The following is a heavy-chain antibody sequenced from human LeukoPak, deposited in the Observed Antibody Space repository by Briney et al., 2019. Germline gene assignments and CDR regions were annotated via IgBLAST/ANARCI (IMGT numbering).Heavy chain of an antibody. CDR3: ASRMESAAIDY. CDR1: GGSISSGGYY. J-gene: IGHJ4*02. Sequence: SQTLSLTCTVSGGSISSGGYYWSWIRQHPGKGLEWIGYIYYSGSTYYDPSLKSRVTISVDTSKNQFSLKLSSVTAADTAVYYCASRMESAAIDYWGQGTLVTVSS. D-gene: IGHD2-2*01. V-gene: IGHV4-31*03. CDR2: IYYSGST.